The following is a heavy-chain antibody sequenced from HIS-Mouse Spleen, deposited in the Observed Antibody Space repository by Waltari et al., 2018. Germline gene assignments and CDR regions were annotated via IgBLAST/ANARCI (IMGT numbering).Heavy chain of an antibody. Sequence: QVQLVESGGGVVQPGRSLRLSCAACGFTFSSSGMTWVRQDPGKGLEWVAVISYDGSNKYYADSVKGRFTISRDNSKNTLYLQMNSLRAEDTAVYYCAKASSGWLDYWGQGTLVTVSS. CDR2: ISYDGSNK. CDR1: GFTFSSSG. CDR3: AKASSGWLDY. V-gene: IGHV3-30*18. J-gene: IGHJ4*02. D-gene: IGHD6-19*01.